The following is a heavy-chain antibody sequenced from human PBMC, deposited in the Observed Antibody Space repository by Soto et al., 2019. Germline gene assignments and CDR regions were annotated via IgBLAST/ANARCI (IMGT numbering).Heavy chain of an antibody. V-gene: IGHV4-59*01. D-gene: IGHD3-16*01. CDR3: ARGDYIHAFDI. CDR2: IYYSGST. J-gene: IGHJ3*02. Sequence: PSETLSLTCTVSGGSISSYYWSWIRQPPGKGLEWIGYIYYSGSTNYNPSLKSRVTIPVDTSKNQFSLKLSSVTAADTAVYYCARGDYIHAFDIWGQGTMVTVSS. CDR1: GGSISSYY.